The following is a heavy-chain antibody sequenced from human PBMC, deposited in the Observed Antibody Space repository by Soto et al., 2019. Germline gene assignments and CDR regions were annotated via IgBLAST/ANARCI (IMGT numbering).Heavy chain of an antibody. D-gene: IGHD2-2*01. CDR3: ARDYCISTSCYALDY. CDR1: GYTFTSYA. V-gene: IGHV1-3*01. Sequence: ASVKVSCKASGYTFTSYAMHWVRQAPGQRLEWMGWINAGNGNTKYSQKFQGRVTITRDTSASTAYMELSSLRSEDTAVYYCARDYCISTSCYALDYWGQGTLVTVSS. J-gene: IGHJ4*02. CDR2: INAGNGNT.